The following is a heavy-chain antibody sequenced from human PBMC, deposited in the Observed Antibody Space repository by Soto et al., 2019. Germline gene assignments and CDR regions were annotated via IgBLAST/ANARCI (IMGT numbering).Heavy chain of an antibody. CDR3: ARVVEELEYCSGGSCYRDY. V-gene: IGHV3-7*01. Sequence: PGGSLRLSCAASGFTFSSYWMSWVRQAPGKGLEWVANIKQDGSEKYYVDSVKGRFTISRDNAKNSLYLQMNSLRAEDTAVYYCARVVEELEYCSGGSCYRDYWGQGTLVTVSS. J-gene: IGHJ4*02. CDR2: IKQDGSEK. CDR1: GFTFSSYW. D-gene: IGHD2-15*01.